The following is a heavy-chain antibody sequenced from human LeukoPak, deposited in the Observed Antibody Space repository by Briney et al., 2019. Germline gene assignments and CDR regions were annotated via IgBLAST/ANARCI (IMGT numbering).Heavy chain of an antibody. J-gene: IGHJ5*02. CDR1: GYTFTSYY. CDR3: ARGEDYYGSGSYPFDP. V-gene: IGHV1-46*01. D-gene: IGHD3-10*01. Sequence: EASVNVSCKASGYTFTSYYMHWVRQAPGQGLEWMGIINPSGGSTSYAQKFQGRVTMTRDTSTSTVYMELSSLRSEDTAVYYCARGEDYYGSGSYPFDPWGQGTLVTVSS. CDR2: INPSGGST.